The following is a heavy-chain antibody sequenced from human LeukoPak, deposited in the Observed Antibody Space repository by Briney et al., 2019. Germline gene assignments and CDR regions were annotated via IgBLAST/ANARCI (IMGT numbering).Heavy chain of an antibody. CDR1: GDSVSSNSAS. V-gene: IGHV6-1*01. D-gene: IGHD6-13*01. Sequence: SQTLSLTCAISGDSVSSNSASWNWIRQSPWGGLEWLGRTYYRSKWYNEYAASVKGRITVNPDTSKNQFSLHLNSVTPEDTAVYYCARRSAAGPIDYWGQGTLVTVSS. CDR3: ARRSAAGPIDY. J-gene: IGHJ4*02. CDR2: TYYRSKWYN.